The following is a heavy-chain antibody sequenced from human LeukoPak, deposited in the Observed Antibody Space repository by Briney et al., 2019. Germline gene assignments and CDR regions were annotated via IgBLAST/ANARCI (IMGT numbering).Heavy chain of an antibody. V-gene: IGHV5-51*01. D-gene: IGHD6-13*01. CDR3: ARRPAYTKSWFY. CDR1: GYNFASYW. Sequence: GESLKISCKGSGYNFASYWIGWVRQMPGKGLECMGIIYPGDSDTKYSPSFQGQVTISADKSINTAYLQCSSLEASDTAIYYCARRPAYTKSWFYWGQGTLVTVSS. CDR2: IYPGDSDT. J-gene: IGHJ4*02.